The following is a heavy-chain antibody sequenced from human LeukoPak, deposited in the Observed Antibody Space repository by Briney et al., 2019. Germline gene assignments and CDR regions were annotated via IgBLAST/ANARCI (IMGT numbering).Heavy chain of an antibody. V-gene: IGHV1-69*13. D-gene: IGHD2-2*01. CDR1: GGTFSSYA. J-gene: IGHJ4*02. CDR3: AGGRYCSSTSCWVAARPGGDY. Sequence: ASVKVSCKASGGTFSSYAISGVRQAPGQGLEWMGGIIPIFGTANYAQKFQGRVTITADESTSTAYMELSSLRSEDSAVYYCAGGRYCSSTSCWVAARPGGDYWGQGTLVTVSS. CDR2: IIPIFGTA.